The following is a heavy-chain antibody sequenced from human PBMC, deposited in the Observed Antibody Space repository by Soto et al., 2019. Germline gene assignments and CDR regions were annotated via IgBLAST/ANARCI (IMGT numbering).Heavy chain of an antibody. Sequence: GGSLRLSCAASGFTFSSYGMHWVRQSPGKGLEWVAVISYDGSNKYYADSVKGRFTISRDNSKNTLYLQMNSLRAEDTAVYYCAKDRYSSGYSLEYYLDYWGQGTLVTVSS. CDR3: AKDRYSSGYSLEYYLDY. CDR2: ISYDGSNK. V-gene: IGHV3-30*18. CDR1: GFTFSSYG. J-gene: IGHJ4*02. D-gene: IGHD3-22*01.